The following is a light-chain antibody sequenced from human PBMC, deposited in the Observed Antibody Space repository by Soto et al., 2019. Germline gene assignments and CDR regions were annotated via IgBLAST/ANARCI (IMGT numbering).Light chain of an antibody. CDR1: QSINNY. V-gene: IGKV1-39*01. J-gene: IGKJ4*01. CDR3: LQSYSSPRT. CDR2: TAS. Sequence: DIQMTQSPSSLSASVGDRVTITCPASQSINNYLNRYQQKPGKASKFLIYTASTLQRGVPSRFSRSGSGTDFTLTISSLQPEDFATYYCLQSYSSPRTFGGGTKVEIK.